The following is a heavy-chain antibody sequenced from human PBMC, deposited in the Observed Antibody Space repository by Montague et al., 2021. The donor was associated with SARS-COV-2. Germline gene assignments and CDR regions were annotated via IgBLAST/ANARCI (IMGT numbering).Heavy chain of an antibody. CDR2: IYWNDDK. CDR1: GFSLTTSEVA. Sequence: PALVKPTQTLTLTCTFSGFSLTTSEVAVGWIRQPPGKALEWLADIYWNDDKRYSPSLKSRLTITADTSKNQVVLTMTNMDPVDTATYYCAHGRRLWFGEPLGGYGLDVWGQGTTVTVSS. CDR3: AHGRRLWFGEPLGGYGLDV. D-gene: IGHD3-10*01. J-gene: IGHJ6*02. V-gene: IGHV2-5*01.